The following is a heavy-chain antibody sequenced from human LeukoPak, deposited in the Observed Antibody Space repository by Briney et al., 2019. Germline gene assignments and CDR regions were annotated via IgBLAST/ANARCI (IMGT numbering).Heavy chain of an antibody. J-gene: IGHJ4*02. V-gene: IGHV1-69*04. Sequence: SVKVSCKASGGTFSSYAISWVRQAPGQGLEWMGRIIPILGIANYAQKFQGRVTITADKSTSTAYMELSSLRSEDTAVYYCASDYYDSSGYSPFDYWGQGTLVTVSS. D-gene: IGHD3-22*01. CDR2: IIPILGIA. CDR1: GGTFSSYA. CDR3: ASDYYDSSGYSPFDY.